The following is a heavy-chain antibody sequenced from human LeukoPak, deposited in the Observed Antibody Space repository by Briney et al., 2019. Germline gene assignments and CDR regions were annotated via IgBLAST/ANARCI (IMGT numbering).Heavy chain of an antibody. CDR1: GFTFSSYW. D-gene: IGHD6-19*01. J-gene: IGHJ5*02. Sequence: GGCLTLSCPASGFTFSSYWMHWVRQPGGKGRVWVARINRDGSSTRYADSVKGRFTISRDNAQNTLYLQMNSLRAEDTAVYSCARGYSSGCIDPWGQGTLVTVSS. V-gene: IGHV3-74*01. CDR3: ARGYSSGCIDP. CDR2: INRDGSST.